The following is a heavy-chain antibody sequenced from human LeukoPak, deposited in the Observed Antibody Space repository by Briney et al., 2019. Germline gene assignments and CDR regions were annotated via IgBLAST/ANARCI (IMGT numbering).Heavy chain of an antibody. D-gene: IGHD3-9*01. CDR1: GFTVSSNY. Sequence: GGSLRLSCAASGFTVSSNYMSWVRQAPGKGLEWVSVIYSGGSTYYADSVKGRFTISRDNSKNTLYLQMNSLRAEGTAVYYCAKALRYFDWLLWPIDYWGQGTLVTVSS. V-gene: IGHV3-66*01. CDR3: AKALRYFDWLLWPIDY. J-gene: IGHJ4*02. CDR2: IYSGGST.